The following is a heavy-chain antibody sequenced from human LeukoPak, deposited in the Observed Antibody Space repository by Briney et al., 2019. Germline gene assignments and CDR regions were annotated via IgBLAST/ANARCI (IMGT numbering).Heavy chain of an antibody. J-gene: IGHJ2*01. CDR3: ARAPTVTTKNWYFDL. CDR1: GFTFSSYG. V-gene: IGHV3-33*01. CDR2: IWYDGSNK. Sequence: SGESLRLSCAASGFTFSSYGMHWVRQAPGKGLEWVAVIWYDGSNKYYADSVKGRFTISRDNSKNTLYLQMNSLRAEDTAVYYCARAPTVTTKNWYFDLWGRGTLVTVSS. D-gene: IGHD4-11*01.